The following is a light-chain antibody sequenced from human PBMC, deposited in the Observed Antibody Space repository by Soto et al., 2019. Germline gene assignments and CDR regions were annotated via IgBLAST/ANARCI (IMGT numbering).Light chain of an antibody. V-gene: IGKV1-39*01. CDR2: GAS. Sequence: DIRMTQSPSSLSAAVGDRDTITCRSSQTISDYLNWYQQKPGKAPNLQLHGASILKSGVTSRFSGSGSGTAFTLPISSLQPEDFSTYYCQQSYDVRLSFGGGTKVQI. CDR3: QQSYDVRLS. CDR1: QTISDY. J-gene: IGKJ4*01.